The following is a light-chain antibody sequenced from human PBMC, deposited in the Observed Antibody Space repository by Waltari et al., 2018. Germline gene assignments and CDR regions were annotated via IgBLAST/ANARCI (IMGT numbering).Light chain of an antibody. CDR2: WAS. CDR3: QQYYSRRT. Sequence: IVMTQSPDSLAVSLGERATINCKSSQSILYNSNDKNYLAWYQQKQGQPPKLLIYWASTRESGVPDRFSGNGSGTDFTLTISSLQAEDVAVYYCQQYYSRRTFGQGTKVEI. J-gene: IGKJ1*01. V-gene: IGKV4-1*01. CDR1: QSILYNSNDKNY.